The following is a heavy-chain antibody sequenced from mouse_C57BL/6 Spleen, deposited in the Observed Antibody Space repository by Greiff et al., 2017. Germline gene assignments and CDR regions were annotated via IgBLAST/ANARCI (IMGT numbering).Heavy chain of an antibody. Sequence: VQLQQSGAELVRPGASVTLSCKASGYTFTDYEMHWVKQTPVHGLEWIGAIDPETGGTAYNQKFKGKAILTADKSSCTAYMRLRCLTSEDSAVYYCTRATMVTTRGLDYWGQGTTLTVSS. J-gene: IGHJ2*01. CDR2: IDPETGGT. CDR1: GYTFTDYE. D-gene: IGHD2-2*01. V-gene: IGHV1-15*01. CDR3: TRATMVTTRGLDY.